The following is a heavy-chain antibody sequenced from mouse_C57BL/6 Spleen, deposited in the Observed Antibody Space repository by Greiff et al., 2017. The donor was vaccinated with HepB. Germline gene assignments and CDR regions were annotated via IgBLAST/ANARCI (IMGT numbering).Heavy chain of an antibody. V-gene: IGHV1-74*01. D-gene: IGHD1-1*01. CDR3: AIGRPLTTVPDY. CDR2: IHPSDSDT. CDR1: GYTFTSYW. J-gene: IGHJ2*01. Sequence: QVHVKQSGAELVKPGASVKVSCKASGYTFTSYWMHWVKQRPGQGLEWIGRIHPSDSDTNYNQKFKGKATLTVDKSSSTAYMQLSSLTSEDSAVYYCAIGRPLTTVPDYWGQGTTLTVSS.